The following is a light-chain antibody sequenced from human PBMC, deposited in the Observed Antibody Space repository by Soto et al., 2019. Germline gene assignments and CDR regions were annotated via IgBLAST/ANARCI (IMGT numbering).Light chain of an antibody. CDR3: SSYTSISTLYV. CDR1: NSDVGGYNY. J-gene: IGLJ1*01. V-gene: IGLV2-14*01. Sequence: QSSLRQPAAVSWSPGQAIAISCTGTNSDVGGYNYVSWYQQHPGKAPELMIYEVSHRPSGVSNRFSGSKSDNTASLTISGLQAEDEADYYCSSYTSISTLYVFGTGTKVTVL. CDR2: EVS.